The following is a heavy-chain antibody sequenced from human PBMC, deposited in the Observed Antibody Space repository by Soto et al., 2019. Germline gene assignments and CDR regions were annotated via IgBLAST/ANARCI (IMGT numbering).Heavy chain of an antibody. CDR3: AKGGAHYYGMDV. D-gene: IGHD3-16*01. Sequence: ESGGGVVQPGRSLRLSCAASGFTFSSYGMHWVRQAPGKGLEWVAVISYDGSNKYYADSVKGRFTISRDNSKNTLYLQMNSLRAEDTAVYYCAKGGAHYYGMDVWGQGTTVTVSS. V-gene: IGHV3-30*18. CDR1: GFTFSSYG. J-gene: IGHJ6*02. CDR2: ISYDGSNK.